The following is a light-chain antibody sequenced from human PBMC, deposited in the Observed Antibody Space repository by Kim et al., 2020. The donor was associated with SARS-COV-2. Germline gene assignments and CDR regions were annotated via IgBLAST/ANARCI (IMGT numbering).Light chain of an antibody. V-gene: IGLV3-19*01. J-gene: IGLJ1*01. CDR2: GKN. CDR1: SLRNYY. CDR3: HSRDSNTIHQV. Sequence: SSELTQDPAVSVALGQTVRITCQGDSLRNYYASWYQQRPGQAPVVVIYGKNNRPSGIPDRFSGSTSVNTASLTITGAQAEDEADYYCHSRDSNTIHQVFGTGTKVTVL.